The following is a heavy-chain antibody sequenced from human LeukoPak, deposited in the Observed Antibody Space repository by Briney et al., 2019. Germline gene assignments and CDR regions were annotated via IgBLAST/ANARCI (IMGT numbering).Heavy chain of an antibody. D-gene: IGHD3-22*01. CDR2: IRYDGSNK. J-gene: IGHJ1*01. V-gene: IGHV3-30*02. CDR1: GFTFSSYG. CDR3: AKDRFYYYDSSGPPIS. Sequence: PGGSLRLSCAASGFTFSSYGMHWVRQAPGKGLEWVAFIRYDGSNKYYADSVKGRFTISRDNSKNTLYLQMNSLRAEGTAVYYCAKDRFYYYDSSGPPISWGQGTLVTVSS.